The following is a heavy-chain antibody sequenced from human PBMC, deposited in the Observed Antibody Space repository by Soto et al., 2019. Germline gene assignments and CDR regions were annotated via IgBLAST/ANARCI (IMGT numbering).Heavy chain of an antibody. Sequence: QVQLVQSGAEVKKPGSSVKVSCKASGGTFSSYAISWVRQAPGQGLEWMGGIIPIFGTANYAQKFQGRVTITADESTSTAYMELSSLRSEDTAVYYCAITMVRGVIRYYYYGMDVWGQGTTVTVSS. D-gene: IGHD3-10*01. V-gene: IGHV1-69*12. CDR3: AITMVRGVIRYYYYGMDV. J-gene: IGHJ6*02. CDR2: IIPIFGTA. CDR1: GGTFSSYA.